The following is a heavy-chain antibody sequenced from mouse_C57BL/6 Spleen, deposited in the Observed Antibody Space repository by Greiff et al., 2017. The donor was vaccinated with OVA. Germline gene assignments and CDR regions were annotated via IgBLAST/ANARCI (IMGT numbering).Heavy chain of an antibody. CDR2: IDPSDSYT. Sequence: VQLQQPGAELVMPGASVKLSCKASGYTFTSYCMHWVQQRPGQGLEWIGAIDPSDSYTNYNHKFKGKSTLSVDKSSSTPYMQLSSLTSEDSAVYSCARFYYSNYTISDYWGQGTTLTVSS. J-gene: IGHJ2*01. V-gene: IGHV1-69*01. CDR3: ARFYYSNYTISDY. CDR1: GYTFTSYC. D-gene: IGHD2-5*01.